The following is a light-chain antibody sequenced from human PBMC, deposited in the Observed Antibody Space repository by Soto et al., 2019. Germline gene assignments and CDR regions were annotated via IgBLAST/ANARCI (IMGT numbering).Light chain of an antibody. J-gene: IGKJ5*01. CDR1: QSFTGSF. CDR2: GAS. V-gene: IGKV3-20*01. Sequence: EIVLTQSPGTLSLSPGERATLSCRASQSFTGSFLAWYQQKPGQAPRLLIYGASSRAIGIPDRFSGSVSGSDFILTINRLEPEDFAVYYCQQYGSSHTFGQGTRLEIK. CDR3: QQYGSSHT.